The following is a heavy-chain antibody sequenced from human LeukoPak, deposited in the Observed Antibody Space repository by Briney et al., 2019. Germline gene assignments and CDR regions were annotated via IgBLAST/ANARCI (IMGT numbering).Heavy chain of an antibody. CDR3: AKFPDY. CDR2: ISSNGDNT. J-gene: IGHJ4*02. V-gene: IGHV3-64D*06. CDR1: GFTFSTYV. Sequence: GGSLRLSCSVSGFTFSTYVMHWVRQAPGKGLEYVSAISSNGDNTYYADSVKGRFTIPRDNSKNTLYLQMSSLRAEDTAVYYCAKFPDYWGQGTLVTVSS.